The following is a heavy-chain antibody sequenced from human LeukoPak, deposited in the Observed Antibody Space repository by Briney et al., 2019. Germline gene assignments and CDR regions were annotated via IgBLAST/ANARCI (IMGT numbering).Heavy chain of an antibody. J-gene: IGHJ5*02. CDR1: GYTFTSYY. V-gene: IGHV1-46*01. D-gene: IGHD2-2*01. CDR3: ARDRGIVVVPAALNWFDP. Sequence: EASVEVSCTASGYTFTSYYMHWVRQAPGQGLEWMGIINPSGGSTSYAQKFQGRVTMTRDTSTSTVYMELSSLRSEDTAVYYCARDRGIVVVPAALNWFDPWGQGTLVTVSS. CDR2: INPSGGST.